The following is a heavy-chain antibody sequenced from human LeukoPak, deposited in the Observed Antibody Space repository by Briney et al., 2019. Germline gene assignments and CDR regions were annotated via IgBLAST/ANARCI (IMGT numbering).Heavy chain of an antibody. CDR2: ISAYNGNT. D-gene: IGHD2-21*01. Sequence: ASVKVSCKASGYTFTSYGISWVRQAPGQGLEWMGWISAYNGNTNYARKLQGRVTMTTDTSTSTAYMGLRSLRSDDTAVYYCARARSSAGPPIATFFDYWGQGTLVTVSS. CDR1: GYTFTSYG. CDR3: ARARSSAGPPIATFFDY. V-gene: IGHV1-18*01. J-gene: IGHJ4*02.